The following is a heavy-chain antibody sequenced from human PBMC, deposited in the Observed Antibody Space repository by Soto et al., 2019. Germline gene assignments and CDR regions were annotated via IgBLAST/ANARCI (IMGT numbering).Heavy chain of an antibody. CDR3: ARRRSYGDSDY. D-gene: IGHD4-17*01. J-gene: IGHJ4*02. CDR1: GGXISSGGYS. V-gene: IGHV4-30-2*01. Sequence: PSETLSLTCAVSGGXISSGGYSWSWIRQPPGKGLEWIGYIYHSGSTYYNPSLKSRVTISVDTSKNQFSLKLSSVTAADTAVYYCARRRSYGDSDYWGQGTLVTVSS. CDR2: IYHSGST.